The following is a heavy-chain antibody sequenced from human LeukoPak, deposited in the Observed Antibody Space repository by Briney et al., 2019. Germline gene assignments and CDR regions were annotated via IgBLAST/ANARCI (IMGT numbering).Heavy chain of an antibody. V-gene: IGHV4-30-2*01. CDR3: ARDRGDGYEPPYY. J-gene: IGHJ4*02. CDR2: IYHSGST. D-gene: IGHD5-24*01. Sequence: PSETLSLTCAVSGGSISSGGYSWSWLRQPPGKGLEWIGYIYHSGSTYYNPSLKSRVTISVDRSKNQFSLKLSSVTAADTAVYYRARDRGDGYEPPYYWGQGTLVTVSS. CDR1: GGSISSGGYS.